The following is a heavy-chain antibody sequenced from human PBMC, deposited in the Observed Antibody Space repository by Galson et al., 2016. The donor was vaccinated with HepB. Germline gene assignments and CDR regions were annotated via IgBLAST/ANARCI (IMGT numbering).Heavy chain of an antibody. V-gene: IGHV6-1*01. CDR1: GDSVSSSDGA. J-gene: IGHJ6*04. CDR3: ATWGLDV. D-gene: IGHD3-16*01. CDR2: TYYRSKWYS. Sequence: CAISGDSVSSSDGAWHWIRQSPSRGLEWLGRTYYRSKWYSDYAVSVRSRININPDTSKNQFSLHLNSVTPEDTAVYYCATWGLDVWGKGTTVTVSS.